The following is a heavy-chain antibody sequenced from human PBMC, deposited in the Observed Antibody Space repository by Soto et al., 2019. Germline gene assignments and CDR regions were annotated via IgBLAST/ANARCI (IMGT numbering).Heavy chain of an antibody. CDR1: GYTFTGYF. J-gene: IGHJ5*02. CDR2: INPYSGGA. D-gene: IGHD3-10*01. Sequence: QVQLLQSGAEVKKPGASVKVSCKASGYTFTGYFMHWVRQAPGQWLEWMGWINPYSGGADYAQSFQGRVTMTRDTSISTVYMELSRLRFDDTAVYYCARVIRGAYYNSPLDTWGQGTVVTVSS. CDR3: ARVIRGAYYNSPLDT. V-gene: IGHV1-2*02.